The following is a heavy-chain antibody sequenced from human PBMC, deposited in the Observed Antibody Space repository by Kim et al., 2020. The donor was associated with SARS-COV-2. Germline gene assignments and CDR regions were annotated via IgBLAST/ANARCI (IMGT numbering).Heavy chain of an antibody. CDR3: SRPKGGSYWDGMDV. CDR1: GFTFSSYG. V-gene: IGHV3-33*05. J-gene: IGHJ6*02. D-gene: IGHD1-26*01. Sequence: GRSLRLSCAASGFTFSSYGIHWVRQAPGKGLEWVAVISYDGSNKYYADSVKGRFTISRDNSKNTLYLQMNSLRAEDTAVYYCSRPKGGSYWDGMDVWGQGTTVTVSS. CDR2: ISYDGSNK.